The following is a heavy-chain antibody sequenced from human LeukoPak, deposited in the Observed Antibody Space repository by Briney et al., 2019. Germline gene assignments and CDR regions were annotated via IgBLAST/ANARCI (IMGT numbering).Heavy chain of an antibody. V-gene: IGHV4-59*01. Sequence: SETLSFTCTVSGVSISSYYWSWIRQPPGKGLEWIGYIYYSGSTNYNPSLKSRVTISVDTSKNQFSLKLSSVTAADTAVYYCARNTYYYDSSGYYLSYYFDYWGQGTLVTVSS. CDR3: ARNTYYYDSSGYYLSYYFDY. CDR1: GVSISSYY. D-gene: IGHD3-22*01. CDR2: IYYSGST. J-gene: IGHJ4*02.